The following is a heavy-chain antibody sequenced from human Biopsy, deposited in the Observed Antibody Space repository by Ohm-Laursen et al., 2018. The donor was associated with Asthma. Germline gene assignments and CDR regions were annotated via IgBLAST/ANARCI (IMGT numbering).Heavy chain of an antibody. D-gene: IGHD2-8*01. Sequence: LRLSCAASGFSFDDCAMHWVRQAPGKGLEWVSRISHDGATSNYADSVKGRFTISRDNAKNTLYLHLNTLRADDTAVYFCARSVNGSFDYWGQGTLVTVSS. CDR1: GFSFDDCA. J-gene: IGHJ4*02. CDR3: ARSVNGSFDY. CDR2: ISHDGATS. V-gene: IGHV3-9*01.